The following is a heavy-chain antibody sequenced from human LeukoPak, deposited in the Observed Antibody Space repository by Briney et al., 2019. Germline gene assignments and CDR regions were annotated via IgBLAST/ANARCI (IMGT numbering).Heavy chain of an antibody. D-gene: IGHD2-2*03. CDR1: GYTFTSYD. V-gene: IGHV1-8*01. Sequence: GASVKVSCKASGYTFTSYDINWVRQATGQGLEWMGWMNPNSGNTGYAQKFQGRVTMTRNTSISTAYMELSSLRSEDTAVYYCARGGYCSSTSCYFNWFDPWGQGTPVTVSS. CDR3: ARGGYCSSTSCYFNWFDP. CDR2: MNPNSGNT. J-gene: IGHJ5*02.